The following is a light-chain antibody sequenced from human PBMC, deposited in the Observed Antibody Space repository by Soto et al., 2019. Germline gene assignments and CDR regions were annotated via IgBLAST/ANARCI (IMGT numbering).Light chain of an antibody. CDR1: IGDVGGYYY. Sequence: QSALTQPPSASESPGQSVTISCSGTIGDVGGYYYVSWYQHHPGRAPKLLIYDVDKRPPGVPSRFSGSKSGNTASLTISGLQAEDEADYYCSSYTSSSTLVFGTGTKLTVL. J-gene: IGLJ1*01. CDR2: DVD. CDR3: SSYTSSSTLV. V-gene: IGLV2-14*01.